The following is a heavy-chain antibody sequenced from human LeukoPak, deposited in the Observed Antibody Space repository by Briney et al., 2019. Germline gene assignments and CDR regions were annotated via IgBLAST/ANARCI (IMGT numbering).Heavy chain of an antibody. Sequence: GASVKVSCKASGYTFTSYYMHWVRQAPGQGLEWMGVINPSGGSTNYAQKFQGRVTMTRDTSISTAYMELSRLRSDDTAVYYCARGVVVPAAIGDFDYWGQGTLVTVSS. J-gene: IGHJ4*02. CDR3: ARGVVVPAAIGDFDY. CDR1: GYTFTSYY. V-gene: IGHV1-2*02. CDR2: INPSGGST. D-gene: IGHD2-2*02.